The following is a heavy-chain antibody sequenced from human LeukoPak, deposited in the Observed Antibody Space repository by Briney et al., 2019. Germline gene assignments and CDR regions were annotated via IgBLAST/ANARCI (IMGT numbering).Heavy chain of an antibody. CDR2: ISSSSSYI. CDR1: GFTFSSYS. CDR3: ARDPFGGVIVELDY. D-gene: IGHD3-16*02. V-gene: IGHV3-21*01. Sequence: PGGSLRLSCAASGFTFSSYSMNWVRQAPGKGLEWVSSISSSSSYIYYADSVKGRFTISRDNAKNSLYLQMNSLRAEDTAVYYCARDPFGGVIVELDYWGQGTLVTVSS. J-gene: IGHJ4*02.